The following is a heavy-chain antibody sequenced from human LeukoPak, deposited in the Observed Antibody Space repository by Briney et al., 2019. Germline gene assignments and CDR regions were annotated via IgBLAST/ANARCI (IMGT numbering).Heavy chain of an antibody. CDR3: ARFETHMITFGLVDY. D-gene: IGHD3-16*01. V-gene: IGHV3-21*01. J-gene: IGHJ4*02. Sequence: GGSLRLSCAAPGFTFSSYSMNWVRQAPGKGLEWVSSISSSSSYIYYADSVKGRFTISRDNAKNSLYLQMNSLRAEDTAVYYCARFETHMITFGLVDYWGQGTLVTVSS. CDR2: ISSSSSYI. CDR1: GFTFSSYS.